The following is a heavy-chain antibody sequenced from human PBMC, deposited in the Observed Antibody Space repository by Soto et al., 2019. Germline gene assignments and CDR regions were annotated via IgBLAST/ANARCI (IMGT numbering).Heavy chain of an antibody. Sequence: GGSLRLSCAASGFTFSSYSMNWVRQAPGKGLEWVSSISSSSSYIYYADSVKGRFTISRDNAKNSLYLQMNSLRAEDTAVYYCASHRYSGSYYRGVYYYGMDVWGQGTTVTVSS. V-gene: IGHV3-21*01. CDR2: ISSSSSYI. CDR3: ASHRYSGSYYRGVYYYGMDV. CDR1: GFTFSSYS. D-gene: IGHD3-10*01. J-gene: IGHJ6*02.